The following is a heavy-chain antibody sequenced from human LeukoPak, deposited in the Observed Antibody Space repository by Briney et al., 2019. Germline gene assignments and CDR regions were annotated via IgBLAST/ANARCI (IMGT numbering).Heavy chain of an antibody. J-gene: IGHJ4*02. CDR3: AKDLEVAYYYDSSGYSH. CDR2: ISGSGGST. Sequence: TGGSLRLSCAASGFTFSSYAMSWVRQAPGKGLEWVSAISGSGGSTYYADSVKGRFTISRDNSKNTLYLQMNSLRAEDTAVYYCAKDLEVAYYYDSSGYSHWGQGTLVTVSS. CDR1: GFTFSSYA. D-gene: IGHD3-22*01. V-gene: IGHV3-23*01.